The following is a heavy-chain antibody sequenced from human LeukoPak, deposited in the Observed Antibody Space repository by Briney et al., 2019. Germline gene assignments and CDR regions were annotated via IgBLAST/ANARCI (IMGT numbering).Heavy chain of an antibody. CDR1: GGSISSSNKY. CDR2: FFYSGST. CDR3: ARHLGMSTMDY. V-gene: IGHV4-39*01. Sequence: PSETLSLTCTVSGGSISSSNKYWGWIRQSPGRGLEWIGNFFYSGSTYYNPSLKSRVTISVDTSKNQFSLNLRSVTAADTAVYYCARHLGMSTMDYWGQGTLVTVSS. J-gene: IGHJ4*02. D-gene: IGHD5/OR15-5a*01.